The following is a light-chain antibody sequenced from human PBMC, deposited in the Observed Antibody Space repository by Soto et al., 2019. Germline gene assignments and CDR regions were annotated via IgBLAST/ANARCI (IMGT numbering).Light chain of an antibody. V-gene: IGKV3D-20*02. CDR3: PHRGNGIT. CDR1: PSVLSNY. CDR2: GAS. Sequence: IMLTQSPGTLSLSPGERATHSCRAGPSVLSNYVAWYQHKPVQAPRLLIFGASTTATGIPDRFSGSGSGTDFTLTISSLEPEEFAVYYCPHRGNGITFGQGTRLEN. J-gene: IGKJ5*01.